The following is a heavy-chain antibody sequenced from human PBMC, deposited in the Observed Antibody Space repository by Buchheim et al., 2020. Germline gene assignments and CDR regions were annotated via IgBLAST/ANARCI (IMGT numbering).Heavy chain of an antibody. CDR1: GGSVSSGPYY. V-gene: IGHV4-61*02. CDR3: ARLFDS. Sequence: QVQLQESGPGLVKPSQTLSLTCTVSGGSVSSGPYYWTWIRQPAGKGLEWIGRIYPSGTTNYNPSPKSRLTITIDRSRKQFSLSLSSVTAADTAVYYCARLFDSWGQGTL. CDR2: IYPSGTT. J-gene: IGHJ4*01.